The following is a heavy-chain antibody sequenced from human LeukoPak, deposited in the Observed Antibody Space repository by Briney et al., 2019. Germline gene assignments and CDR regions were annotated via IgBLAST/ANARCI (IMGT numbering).Heavy chain of an antibody. Sequence: PGGSLRLSCAASGFTFSSYAMSWVRQAPGKGLEWVSVIYSGGSTYYADSVKGRFTISRDNSKNTLYLQMNSLRAEDTAVYYCARDLPRRVPYWGQGTLVTVSS. J-gene: IGHJ4*02. CDR3: ARDLPRRVPY. V-gene: IGHV3-66*01. D-gene: IGHD2-2*01. CDR2: IYSGGST. CDR1: GFTFSSYA.